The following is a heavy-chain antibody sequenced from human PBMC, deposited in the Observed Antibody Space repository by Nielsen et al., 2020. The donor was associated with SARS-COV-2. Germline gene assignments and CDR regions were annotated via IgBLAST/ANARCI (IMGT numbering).Heavy chain of an antibody. V-gene: IGHV3-7*01. Sequence: GESLKISCAASGFTFSSYWMNWVRQAPGKGLEWVANIKQDGSEKYYGDSVKGRFTISRDNAKNSLYLQMNSLRAEDTAVYYCARAPGGCSGGSCYFDAFDIWGQGTMVTVSS. CDR1: GFTFSSYW. CDR3: ARAPGGCSGGSCYFDAFDI. D-gene: IGHD2-15*01. CDR2: IKQDGSEK. J-gene: IGHJ3*02.